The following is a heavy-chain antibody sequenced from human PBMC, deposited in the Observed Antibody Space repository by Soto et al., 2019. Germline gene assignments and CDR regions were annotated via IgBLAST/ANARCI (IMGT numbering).Heavy chain of an antibody. V-gene: IGHV4-34*01. CDR3: ARGGWIQRWSFGPWYYYYGMDV. D-gene: IGHD5-18*01. CDR2: INHSGSP. Sequence: SETLSLTCAVYGGSFSGYYWSWIRQPPGKGLEWIGGINHSGSPNYNPSLKSRVTISVDPSKNQFCLTLSSVTAAGTPVYYCARGGWIQRWSFGPWYYYYGMDVWGQGTTVTVSS. CDR1: GGSFSGYY. J-gene: IGHJ6*01.